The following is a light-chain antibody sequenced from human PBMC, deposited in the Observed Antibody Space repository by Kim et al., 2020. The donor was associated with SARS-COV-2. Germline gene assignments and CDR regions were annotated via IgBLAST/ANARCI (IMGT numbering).Light chain of an antibody. Sequence: ASVGDRVTITCRASQSIYSYLAWYQQKPGNVPKILIYKASTLESGVPSRFSGSESGTEFTLTISSMQPDDFATYYCQQFYTYPITFGQGTRLEIK. CDR1: QSIYSY. V-gene: IGKV1-5*03. J-gene: IGKJ5*01. CDR2: KAS. CDR3: QQFYTYPIT.